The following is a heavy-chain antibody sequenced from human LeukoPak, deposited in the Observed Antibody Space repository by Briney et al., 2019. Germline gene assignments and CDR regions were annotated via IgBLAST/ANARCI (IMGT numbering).Heavy chain of an antibody. Sequence: PGGSLRLSCAASGFPFNTYNMNWVRQAPGKGLEWVSGISWNSGSIGYADSVKGRFTISRDNAKNSLYLQMNSLRAEDTALYYCATGNAFDIWGQGTMVTVSS. J-gene: IGHJ3*02. CDR1: GFPFNTYN. V-gene: IGHV3-9*01. CDR2: ISWNSGSI. CDR3: ATGNAFDI.